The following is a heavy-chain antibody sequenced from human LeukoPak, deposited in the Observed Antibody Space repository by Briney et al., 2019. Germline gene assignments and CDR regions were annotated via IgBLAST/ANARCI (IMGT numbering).Heavy chain of an antibody. V-gene: IGHV3-66*02. J-gene: IGHJ4*02. CDR1: GFTVSSNY. Sequence: GGSLRLSCAASGFTVSSNYMSWVRRAPGKGLEWVSLIYSDGSTYYADSVRGRFTISRDNSRNTLYLQMNSPRAEDTAVYYCARGGSGSVGVPGYIGYWGQGTLVTVSS. D-gene: IGHD1-26*01. CDR3: ARGGSGSVGVPGYIGY. CDR2: IYSDGST.